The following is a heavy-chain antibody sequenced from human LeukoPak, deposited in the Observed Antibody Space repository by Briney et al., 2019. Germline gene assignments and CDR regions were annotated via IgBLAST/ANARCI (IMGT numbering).Heavy chain of an antibody. J-gene: IGHJ4*02. V-gene: IGHV4-59*01. CDR3: ASSRSSSGWSLIDY. D-gene: IGHD6-19*01. CDR1: GGSINSYY. Sequence: KASESLSLTCTVSGGSINSYYWSWIRQPPGKGLEWVGYIYYSGSTNCKPSLKRRVTISVDTSKNQFSLKVSSVTAADTAVYYCASSRSSSGWSLIDYWGQGALVTVSS. CDR2: IYYSGST.